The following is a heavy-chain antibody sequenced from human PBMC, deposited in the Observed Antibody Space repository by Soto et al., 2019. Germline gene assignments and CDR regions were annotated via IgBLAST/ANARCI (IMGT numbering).Heavy chain of an antibody. V-gene: IGHV4-30-4*01. D-gene: IGHD2-2*01. Sequence: SETLSLTCTVSGGSISSGDYYWSWIRQPPGKGLEWIGYIYYTGSTYYNPSRKSRLTISVDTSKNQFSLKLTSVTPADTAVYFCARYQKGPYDYWGQGTLVTVSS. CDR1: GGSISSGDYY. CDR2: IYYTGST. J-gene: IGHJ4*02. CDR3: ARYQKGPYDY.